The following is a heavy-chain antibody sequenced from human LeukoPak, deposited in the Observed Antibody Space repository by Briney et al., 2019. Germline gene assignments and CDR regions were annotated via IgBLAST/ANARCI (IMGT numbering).Heavy chain of an antibody. D-gene: IGHD2-15*01. J-gene: IGHJ5*02. CDR3: ARDLAYCSGGSCSGRWFDP. Sequence: SETLSLTCTVSGGSISSYYWSWIRQPPGKGLEWIGYIYYSGSTNYNPSLKSRVTISVDTSKNQFSLKLSSVTAADTAVYHCARDLAYCSGGSCSGRWFDPWGQGTLVTVSS. V-gene: IGHV4-59*01. CDR1: GGSISSYY. CDR2: IYYSGST.